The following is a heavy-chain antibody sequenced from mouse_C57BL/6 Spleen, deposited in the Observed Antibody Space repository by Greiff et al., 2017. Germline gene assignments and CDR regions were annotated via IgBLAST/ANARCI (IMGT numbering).Heavy chain of an antibody. CDR1: GFTFSDYG. D-gene: IGHD1-1*01. CDR3: ARGDTTVVASYYFDY. J-gene: IGHJ2*01. V-gene: IGHV5-17*01. CDR2: ISSGSSTI. Sequence: EVKLMESGGGLVKPGGSLKLSCAASGFTFSDYGMHWVRQAPEKGLEWVAYISSGSSTIYYADTVKGRFTISRDNAKNTLFLQMTRLRSEDTAMYYCARGDTTVVASYYFDYWGQGTTLTVSS.